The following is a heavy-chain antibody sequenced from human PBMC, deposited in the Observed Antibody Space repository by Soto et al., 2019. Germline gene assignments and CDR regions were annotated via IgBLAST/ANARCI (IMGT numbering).Heavy chain of an antibody. CDR2: IYSSGNA. CDR3: ARGDVFDL. V-gene: IGHV4-4*07. Sequence: QVQLQESGPGLVKTSETVSLICTVSGYSISGYYRSWIRQPAGKGLEWIGRIYSSGNANYNPSLKSRVSMSVDMSKNQFSLKVTSVTAADTAMYYCARGDVFDLWGQGTKVTVSS. CDR1: GYSISGYY. J-gene: IGHJ3*01.